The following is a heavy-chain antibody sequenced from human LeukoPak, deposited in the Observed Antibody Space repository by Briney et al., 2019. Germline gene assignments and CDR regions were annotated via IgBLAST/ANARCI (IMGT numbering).Heavy chain of an antibody. CDR1: GYRLNSYW. Sequence: GESLKISCKGSGYRLNSYWIGWVRQMPGKGLEWMGIIYPGDSDTKYSPSFQGQVTISADKSISTAYLQWSSLQASDTAIYYCARRNSQTYNSGSGSYYYYGMDVWGQGTTVTVSS. D-gene: IGHD3-10*01. J-gene: IGHJ6*02. CDR2: IYPGDSDT. CDR3: ARRNSQTYNSGSGSYYYYGMDV. V-gene: IGHV5-51*01.